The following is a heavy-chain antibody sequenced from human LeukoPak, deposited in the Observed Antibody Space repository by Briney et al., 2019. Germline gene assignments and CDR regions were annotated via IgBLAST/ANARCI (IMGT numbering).Heavy chain of an antibody. CDR2: INHSGST. CDR3: ARVPSFQSYISYLGYYYYYYMDV. CDR1: GESFSGYY. V-gene: IGHV4-34*01. Sequence: PSETLSLTCAVYGESFSGYYWRWIRQPPGRALEWIREINHSGSTNYNPSLKSRVTISVDTPKNQFSSKLSSVTAADTAVYYCARVPSFQSYISYLGYYYYYYMDVWGKGTTVTVSS. J-gene: IGHJ6*03. D-gene: IGHD6-6*01.